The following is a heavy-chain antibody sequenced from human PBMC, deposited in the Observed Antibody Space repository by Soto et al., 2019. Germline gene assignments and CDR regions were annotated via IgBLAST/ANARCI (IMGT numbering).Heavy chain of an antibody. CDR3: ARDRGPSSGYYPYWFYP. Sequence: ASVKVAGKAVGGTGSSYCFSWVRQAPGQGLEWMGEIIPIFGTANYAQKFQGRVTITADESTSTAYMELSSLRSEDTAVYYCARDRGPSSGYYPYWFYPWG. D-gene: IGHD3-22*01. V-gene: IGHV1-69*13. CDR2: IIPIFGTA. J-gene: IGHJ5*02. CDR1: GGTGSSYC.